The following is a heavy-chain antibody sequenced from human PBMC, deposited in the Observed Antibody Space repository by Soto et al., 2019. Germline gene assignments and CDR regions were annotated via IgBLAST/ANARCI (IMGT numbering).Heavy chain of an antibody. CDR3: ARGAFGAYYLDS. CDR2: IKGDVITT. V-gene: IGHV3-74*01. Sequence: EVQLVESGGGLVQPGGSLRLSCVASGFTFSNYWIHWVRQTPGEGLVWVSRIKGDVITTNYADSVKGRFTISRDNAKNTVFLQMNSLRAEDTAVYYCARGAFGAYYLDSWGQGTLVTVSS. J-gene: IGHJ4*02. D-gene: IGHD3-3*01. CDR1: GFTFSNYW.